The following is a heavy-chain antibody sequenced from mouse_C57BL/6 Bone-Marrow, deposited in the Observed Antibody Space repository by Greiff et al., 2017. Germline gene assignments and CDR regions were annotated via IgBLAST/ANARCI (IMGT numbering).Heavy chain of an antibody. CDR2: ISDGGSYT. V-gene: IGHV5-4*01. Sequence: EVNLVESGGGLVKPGASLKLSCAASGFTFTSYAMSWVRQTPGKRLEWVATISDGGSYTYYPDKVKGRFTISRDTATNNLYLQMSHLKSEDTAMYYCAGDGEAWFAYWGQGTLVTVSA. CDR1: GFTFTSYA. CDR3: AGDGEAWFAY. J-gene: IGHJ3*01.